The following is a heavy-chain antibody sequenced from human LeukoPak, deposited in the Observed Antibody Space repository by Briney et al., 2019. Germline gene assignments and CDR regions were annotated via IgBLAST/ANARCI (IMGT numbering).Heavy chain of an antibody. J-gene: IGHJ6*04. CDR2: INHSGST. CDR3: VRNSAAAGYGMDV. D-gene: IGHD6-13*01. Sequence: PSETLSLTCAVYGGSFSGYYWSWIRQPPGKGLEWIGEINHSGSTNYNPSLKSRVTISVDTSKNQFSLKLGSVTAADTAVYYCVRNSAAAGYGMDVWGKGTTVTVSS. CDR1: GGSFSGYY. V-gene: IGHV4-34*01.